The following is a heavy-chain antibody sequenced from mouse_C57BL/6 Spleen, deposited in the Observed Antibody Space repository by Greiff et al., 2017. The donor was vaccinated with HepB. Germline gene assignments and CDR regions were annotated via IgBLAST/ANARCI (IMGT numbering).Heavy chain of an antibody. D-gene: IGHD1-1*01. J-gene: IGHJ4*01. CDR1: GFTFSDYG. Sequence: EVKLMESGGGLVKPGGSLKLSCAASGFTFSDYGMHWVRQAPEKGLEWVAYISSGSSTIYYADTVKGRFTISGDNAKNTLFLQMTSLRSEDTAMYYCARAGSSYYYAMDYWGQGTSVTVSS. CDR2: ISSGSSTI. V-gene: IGHV5-17*01. CDR3: ARAGSSYYYAMDY.